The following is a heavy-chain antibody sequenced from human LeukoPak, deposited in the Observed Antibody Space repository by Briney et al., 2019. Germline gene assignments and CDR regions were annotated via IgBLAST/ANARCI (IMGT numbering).Heavy chain of an antibody. D-gene: IGHD6-13*01. CDR1: GYTFTNFD. V-gene: IGHV1-18*01. CDR3: AREAQQLVLFLYDY. J-gene: IGHJ4*02. Sequence: ASVKVSCKASGYTFTNFDINWVRQAPGQGLEWMGWISAYNGNTNYAQKLQGRVTMTTDTSTSTAYMELRSLRSDDTAVYYCAREAQQLVLFLYDYWGQGTLVTVSS. CDR2: ISAYNGNT.